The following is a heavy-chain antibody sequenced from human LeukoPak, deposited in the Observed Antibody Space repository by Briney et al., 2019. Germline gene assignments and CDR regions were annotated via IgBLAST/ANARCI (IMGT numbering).Heavy chain of an antibody. Sequence: GGSLTLSCAASGFTFSSYEMNWVRQAPGKGLEWVSYISSSGSTIYYADSVKGRFTISRDDAKNSLYLQMNSLRAEDTAVYYCARDKGTYYYDSSPEGYWGQGTLVTVSS. CDR1: GFTFSSYE. J-gene: IGHJ4*02. D-gene: IGHD3-22*01. CDR2: ISSSGSTI. V-gene: IGHV3-48*03. CDR3: ARDKGTYYYDSSPEGY.